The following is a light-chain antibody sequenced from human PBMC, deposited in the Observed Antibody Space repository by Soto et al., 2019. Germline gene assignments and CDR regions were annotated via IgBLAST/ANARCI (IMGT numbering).Light chain of an antibody. CDR3: QQYNNWWA. V-gene: IGKV3-15*01. CDR1: QSVSSS. J-gene: IGKJ1*01. CDR2: GAS. Sequence: EIVMTQSPAPLSLSPGARATPSCRASQSVSSSLAWYQQKPGQAPRLLIYGASTRATGIPARFSGSGSGTEYTLAISSLQSEDFAVYYCQQYNNWWAFGQGTKVDIK.